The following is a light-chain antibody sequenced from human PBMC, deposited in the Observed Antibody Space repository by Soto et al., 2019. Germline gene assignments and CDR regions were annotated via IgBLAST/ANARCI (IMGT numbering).Light chain of an antibody. CDR2: GTT. J-gene: IGLJ1*01. CDR1: TSNIGSNYD. Sequence: QSVLTQPPSVSGVPGQRVTISCTGSTSNIGSNYDVHWYQQLPGAAPKLLIYGTTNRPSGVSNRFSGSKSGNTASLTISGLQAEDEADYYCSSYTSSSLYVFGTGTKVTVL. CDR3: SSYTSSSLYV. V-gene: IGLV1-40*01.